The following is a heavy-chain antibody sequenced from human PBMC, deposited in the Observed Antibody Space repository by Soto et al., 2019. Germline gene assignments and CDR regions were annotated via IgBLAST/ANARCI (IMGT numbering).Heavy chain of an antibody. D-gene: IGHD1-26*01. CDR2: INAGNGNT. V-gene: IGHV1-3*01. CDR3: ARVGWSYRHSFDY. J-gene: IGHJ4*02. Sequence: ASVKVSFKASGYTFTSYAMHWVRQAPGQRLEWMGWINAGNGNTKYSQKFQGRVTITRDTSASTAYMELSSLRSEDTAVYYCARVGWSYRHSFDYWGQGTLVTVSS. CDR1: GYTFTSYA.